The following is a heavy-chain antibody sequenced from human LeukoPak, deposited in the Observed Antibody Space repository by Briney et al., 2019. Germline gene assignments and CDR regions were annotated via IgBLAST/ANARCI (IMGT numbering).Heavy chain of an antibody. D-gene: IGHD6-13*01. CDR1: GFTFSSYA. CDR2: ISGSGGST. CDR3: AAESAIAAAGTLYYYYGMDV. J-gene: IGHJ6*02. V-gene: IGHV3-23*01. Sequence: PGGSLRLSCAASGFTFSSYAMSWVRQAPGKGLEWVSAISGSGGSTYYADSAKGRFTISRDNSKNTLYLQMNSLRAEDTAVYYCAAESAIAAAGTLYYYYGMDVWGQGTTVTVSS.